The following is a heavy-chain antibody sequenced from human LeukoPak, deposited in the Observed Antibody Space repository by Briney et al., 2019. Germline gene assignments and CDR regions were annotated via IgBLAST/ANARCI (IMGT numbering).Heavy chain of an antibody. D-gene: IGHD1-26*01. J-gene: IGHJ3*02. CDR2: ISPNSGGT. CDR3: ARDLASGSYNAFDI. CDR1: GYTFTGYS. Sequence: ASVKVSCKASGYTFTGYSMHWVRQAPGQGLEWMGWISPNSGGTNYAQKFQGRVTMTRDTSISTVYMELSSLRSDDTAVYYCARDLASGSYNAFDIWGQGTMVTVS. V-gene: IGHV1-2*02.